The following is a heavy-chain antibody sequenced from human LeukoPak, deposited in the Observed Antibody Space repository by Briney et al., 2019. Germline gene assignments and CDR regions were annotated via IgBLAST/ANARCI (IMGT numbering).Heavy chain of an antibody. V-gene: IGHV1-46*01. Sequence: GASVKVSCKASGYTFTSYYMHWVRQAPGQGLEWMGIINPSGGSTSYAQKFQGRVTMTRDMSTSTAYMELSSLRSEDTAVYYCASKRSIAAAGTEHYYYYYMDVWGKGTTVTVSS. CDR1: GYTFTSYY. CDR3: ASKRSIAAAGTEHYYYYYMDV. CDR2: INPSGGST. J-gene: IGHJ6*03. D-gene: IGHD6-13*01.